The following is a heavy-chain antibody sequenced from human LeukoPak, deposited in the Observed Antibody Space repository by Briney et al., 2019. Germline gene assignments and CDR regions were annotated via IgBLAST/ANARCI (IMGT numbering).Heavy chain of an antibody. V-gene: IGHV4-34*01. Sequence: SETLSLTCAVYGGSFSGYYWSWIRQPPGKGLEWIGEINHSGSTNYNPSLKSRVTISVDTSKNQFSLKLSSVTAADTAVYYCARDNGIRGVWFDPWGQGTLVTVSS. CDR2: INHSGST. CDR1: GGSFSGYY. J-gene: IGHJ5*02. D-gene: IGHD1-1*01. CDR3: ARDNGIRGVWFDP.